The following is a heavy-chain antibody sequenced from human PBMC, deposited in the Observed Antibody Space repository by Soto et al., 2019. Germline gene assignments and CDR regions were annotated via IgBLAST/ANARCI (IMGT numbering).Heavy chain of an antibody. Sequence: ASVKVSCKASGYTFTSYYMHWVRQAPGQGLERMGIINPSGGSTSYAQKFQGRVTMTRDTSTSIVYMELSSLRSEDTAVYYCARDNQRRGEAPLLGYYYMDVWGKGTTVTVSS. CDR3: ARDNQRRGEAPLLGYYYMDV. CDR2: INPSGGST. D-gene: IGHD3-10*01. CDR1: GYTFTSYY. J-gene: IGHJ6*03. V-gene: IGHV1-46*03.